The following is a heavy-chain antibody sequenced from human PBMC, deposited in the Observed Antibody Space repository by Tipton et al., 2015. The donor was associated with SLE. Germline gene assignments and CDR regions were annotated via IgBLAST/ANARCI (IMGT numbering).Heavy chain of an antibody. CDR3: ARGFTIGGAFDI. D-gene: IGHD3-9*01. Sequence: LRLSCTVSGGSISSGDYYWSWIRQPPGKGLEWIGYIYYSGSTYYNPSLKSRVTISVDTSKNQFSLKLSSVTAADTAVYYCARGFTIGGAFDIWGQGTMVTVSS. CDR1: GGSISSGDYY. CDR2: IYYSGST. V-gene: IGHV4-30-4*01. J-gene: IGHJ3*02.